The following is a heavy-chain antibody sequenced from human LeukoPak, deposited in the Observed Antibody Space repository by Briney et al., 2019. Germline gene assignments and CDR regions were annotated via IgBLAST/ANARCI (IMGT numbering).Heavy chain of an antibody. Sequence: PSQTLSLTCTVSGGSISSGGYYWSWIRQHPGKGLEWIGEINHSGSTNYNPSLKSRVTISVDTSKNQFSLKLSSVTAADTAVYYCAREGSSSSGEYNWFDPWGQGTLVTVSS. D-gene: IGHD6-6*01. V-gene: IGHV4-31*03. CDR1: GGSISSGGYY. CDR2: INHSGST. J-gene: IGHJ5*02. CDR3: AREGSSSSGEYNWFDP.